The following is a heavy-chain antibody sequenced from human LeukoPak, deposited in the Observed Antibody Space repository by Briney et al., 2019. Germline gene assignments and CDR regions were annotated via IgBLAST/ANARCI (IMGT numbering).Heavy chain of an antibody. CDR1: GGSISSATYY. Sequence: SQTLSLTCTVSGGSISSATYYWSWIRQPAGKGLEWIGRIYISGRTNYNPSPKRRVSISVDTSKNQFSLRLSSVTAADTAVYYCARDFDGDPFDIWGQGTMVTVSS. J-gene: IGHJ3*02. CDR3: ARDFDGDPFDI. D-gene: IGHD3-9*01. CDR2: IYISGRT. V-gene: IGHV4-61*02.